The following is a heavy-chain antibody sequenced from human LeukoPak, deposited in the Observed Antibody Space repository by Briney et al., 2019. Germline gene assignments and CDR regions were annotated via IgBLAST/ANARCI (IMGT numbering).Heavy chain of an antibody. Sequence: QPGGSLRLSCAASGFTFSSYEMNWVRQAPGKGLEWVAVISYDGSNKYYADSVKGRFTISRDNSKNTLYLQMNSLRAEDTAVYYCAREDAYDSIDYWGQGTLVTVSS. CDR1: GFTFSSYE. CDR3: AREDAYDSIDY. D-gene: IGHD3-22*01. V-gene: IGHV3-30*04. CDR2: ISYDGSNK. J-gene: IGHJ4*02.